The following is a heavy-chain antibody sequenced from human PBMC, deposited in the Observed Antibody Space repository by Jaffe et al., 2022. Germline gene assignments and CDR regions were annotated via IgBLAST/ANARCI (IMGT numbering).Heavy chain of an antibody. CDR3: VSQKAGDYGDYDEISAFDI. J-gene: IGHJ3*02. CDR2: IYPGDSDT. CDR1: GYSFTSYW. D-gene: IGHD4-17*01. Sequence: EVQLVQSGAEVKKPGESLKISCKGSGYSFTSYWIGWVRQMPGKGLEWMGIIYPGDSDTRYSPSFQGQVTISADKSISTAYLQWSSLKASDTAMYYCVSQKAGDYGDYDEISAFDIWGQGTMVTVSS. V-gene: IGHV5-51*03.